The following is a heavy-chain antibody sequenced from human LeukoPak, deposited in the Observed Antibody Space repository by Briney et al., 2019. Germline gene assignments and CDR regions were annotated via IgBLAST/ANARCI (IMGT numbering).Heavy chain of an antibody. D-gene: IGHD2-21*01. CDR1: GFTFSSNS. V-gene: IGHV3-21*01. J-gene: IGHJ3*02. CDR2: ISSSSSYI. Sequence: GGSLRLSCAASGFTFSSNSLNWVRQAPGKGLEWVSTISSSSSYICYADSVKGRFTVSRDNAKNSLYLFMDSLRAEDTAVYYCARKVGIFDAFDIWGRGTFVTVSS. CDR3: ARKVGIFDAFDI.